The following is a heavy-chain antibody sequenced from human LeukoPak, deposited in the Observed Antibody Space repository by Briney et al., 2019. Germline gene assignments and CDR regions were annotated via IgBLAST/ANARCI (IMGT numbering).Heavy chain of an antibody. D-gene: IGHD6-19*01. V-gene: IGHV4-59*01. J-gene: IGHJ4*02. CDR1: GGSISNYY. CDR2: IYYSGTT. Sequence: SETLSLTCTVSGGSISNYYWNWIRQPPGEGLEWIGYIYYSGTTNYNPSLNSRVSMSVDKSKNQFSLKLSSVTAADTAVYYCARWATSARAVAGNFDYWGQGTLVTVSS. CDR3: ARWATSARAVAGNFDY.